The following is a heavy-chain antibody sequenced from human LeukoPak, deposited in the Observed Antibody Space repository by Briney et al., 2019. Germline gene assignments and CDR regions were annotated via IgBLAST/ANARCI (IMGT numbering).Heavy chain of an antibody. CDR1: GGSFSGYY. J-gene: IGHJ4*02. CDR3: AIGGNSGYGFDY. D-gene: IGHD4-23*01. Sequence: ETLSLTCAVYGGSFSGYYWSWVRQAPGKGLEWVSSISSSSSYIYYADSVKGRFTISRDNAKNSLYLQMNSLRAEDTAVYYCAIGGNSGYGFDYWGQGTLVTVSS. CDR2: ISSSSSYI. V-gene: IGHV3-21*01.